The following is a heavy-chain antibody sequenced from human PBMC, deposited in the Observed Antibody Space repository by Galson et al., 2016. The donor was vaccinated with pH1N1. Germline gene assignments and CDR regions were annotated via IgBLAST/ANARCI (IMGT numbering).Heavy chain of an antibody. CDR2: IYYSGST. Sequence: TLSLTCTVSGGSISSGGYYWSWIRQHPGKGLEWIGYIYYSGSTYYNPSLKSRVTISVDTAKNQFSLKLSSVTAAGTAVYYCAMVPRGEFLYYLDVWGKGATVTVSS. D-gene: IGHD3-16*01. J-gene: IGHJ6*03. CDR3: AMVPRGEFLYYLDV. CDR1: GGSISSGGYY. V-gene: IGHV4-31*03.